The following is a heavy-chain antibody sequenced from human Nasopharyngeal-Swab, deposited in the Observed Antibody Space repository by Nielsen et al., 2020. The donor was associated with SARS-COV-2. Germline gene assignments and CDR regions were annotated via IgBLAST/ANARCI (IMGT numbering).Heavy chain of an antibody. D-gene: IGHD6-6*01. CDR3: ARSYSSSSSSFQNGYYYMDV. J-gene: IGHJ6*03. CDR1: GGTFSSYA. CDR2: IIPIFGTA. Sequence: SSVKVSCKASGGTFSSYAISWVRQAPGQGLEWMGGIIPIFGTANYAQKFQGRVTITADESTSTAYMELSSLRSEDTAVYYCARSYSSSSSSFQNGYYYMDVWGKETTVTVSS. V-gene: IGHV1-69*13.